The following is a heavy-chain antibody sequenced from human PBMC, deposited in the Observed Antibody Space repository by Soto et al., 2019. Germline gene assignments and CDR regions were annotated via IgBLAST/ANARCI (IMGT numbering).Heavy chain of an antibody. V-gene: IGHV4-59*08. CDR3: ARATHSPLIVRSSRGPWFDP. Sequence: TSETLSLTCTVSGGSISSYYWSWIRQPPGKGLEWIGYMYYGGRTNYNPSLKSRVTISVDTSKMQVSLKLSSVTAADTAVYFCARATHSPLIVRSSRGPWFDPWGQGTLVTVSA. J-gene: IGHJ5*02. CDR1: GGSISSYY. CDR2: MYYGGRT. D-gene: IGHD2-15*01.